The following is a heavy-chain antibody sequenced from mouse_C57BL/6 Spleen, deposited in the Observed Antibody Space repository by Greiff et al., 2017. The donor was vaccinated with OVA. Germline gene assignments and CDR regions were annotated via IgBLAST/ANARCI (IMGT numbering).Heavy chain of an antibody. CDR2: ISDGGSYT. Sequence: EVQLQQSGGGLVKPGGSLKLSCAASGFTFSSYAMSWVRQTPEKRLEWVATISDGGSYTYYPDNVKGRFTISRDNAKNNLYLQMSHLKSEDTAMYYCARDHYEDWYFDVWGTGTTVTVSS. D-gene: IGHD2-4*01. J-gene: IGHJ1*03. CDR3: ARDHYEDWYFDV. CDR1: GFTFSSYA. V-gene: IGHV5-4*01.